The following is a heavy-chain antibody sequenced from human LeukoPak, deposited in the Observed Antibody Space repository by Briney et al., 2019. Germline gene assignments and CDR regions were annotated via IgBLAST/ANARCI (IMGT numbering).Heavy chain of an antibody. V-gene: IGHV1-69*13. D-gene: IGHD1-1*01. CDR1: GYTFTSYY. CDR3: ARTPGTTGTTPH. CDR2: IIPIFGTA. Sequence: ASVKVSCKASGYTFTSYYMHWVRQAPGQGLEWMGGIIPIFGTANYAQKFQGRVTITADESTSTAYMELSSLRSEDTAVYYCARTPGTTGTTPHWGQGTLVTVSS. J-gene: IGHJ4*02.